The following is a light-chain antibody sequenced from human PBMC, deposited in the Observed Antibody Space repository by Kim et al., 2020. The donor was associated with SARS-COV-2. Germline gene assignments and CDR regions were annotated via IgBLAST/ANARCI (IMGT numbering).Light chain of an antibody. CDR2: GKN. J-gene: IGLJ1*01. V-gene: IGLV3-19*01. CDR3: NSRDSSGNHYV. CDR1: SLRSYY. Sequence: LGQSSRITCQGASLRSYYASWYQQKPGQAPVLVIYGKNNRPSGFPDRFSGSSSGNTASLTITGAQAEDEADYYCNSRDSSGNHYVFGTGTKVTVL.